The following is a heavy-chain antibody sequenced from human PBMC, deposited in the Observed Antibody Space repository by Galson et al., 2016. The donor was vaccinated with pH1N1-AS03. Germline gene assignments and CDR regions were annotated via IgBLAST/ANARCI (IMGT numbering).Heavy chain of an antibody. Sequence: SLRLSCAASGFILSSYGMHWVRQAPGKGLEWVAGIWYDGSNKHYGESVQGRFTISRDNSKNTLYLQMSSLRGDDTAVYYCATRHYYETSGYAADYWGQGTLVTVSS. CDR3: ATRHYYETSGYAADY. J-gene: IGHJ4*02. V-gene: IGHV3-33*01. D-gene: IGHD3-22*01. CDR1: GFILSSYG. CDR2: IWYDGSNK.